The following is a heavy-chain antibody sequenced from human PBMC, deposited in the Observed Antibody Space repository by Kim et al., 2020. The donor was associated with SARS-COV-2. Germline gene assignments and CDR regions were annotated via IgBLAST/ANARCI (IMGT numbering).Heavy chain of an antibody. J-gene: IGHJ4*02. CDR2: EK. V-gene: IGHV3-7*01. D-gene: IGHD2-8*01. Sequence: EKYYVDSVKGRFTISRDNAKNSLYLQMNSLRAEDTAVYYCARDRSMGNDYWGQGTLVTVSS. CDR3: ARDRSMGNDY.